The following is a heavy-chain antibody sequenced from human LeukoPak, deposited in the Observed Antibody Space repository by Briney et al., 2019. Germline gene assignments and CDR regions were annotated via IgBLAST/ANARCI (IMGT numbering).Heavy chain of an antibody. D-gene: IGHD3-22*01. CDR1: GYTFTSYY. J-gene: IGHJ4*02. V-gene: IGHV1-46*01. CDR2: INPSGGST. CDR3: ARDCRGSCIDYYDSSGYSMDY. Sequence: ASVKVSRKASGYTFTSYYMHWVRQAPRQGLEWMGIINPSGGSTSYAQKFQGRVTMTRDMSTSTVYMELSSLRSEDTVVYYCARDCRGSCIDYYDSSGYSMDYWGQGTLVTVSS.